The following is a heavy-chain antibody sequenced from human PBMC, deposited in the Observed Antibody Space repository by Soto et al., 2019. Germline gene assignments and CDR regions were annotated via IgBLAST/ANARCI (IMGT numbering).Heavy chain of an antibody. CDR1: GGSFSGYY. Sequence: SETLSLTCAVYGGSFSGYYWSWIRQPPGKGLEWIGEINHSGSTNYNPSLKSRVTISVDTSKNQFSLKLSSVTAADTAVYYCAMTLLRYFDWLSPRYYFDYWGQGTLVTVSS. V-gene: IGHV4-34*01. CDR2: INHSGST. D-gene: IGHD3-9*01. J-gene: IGHJ4*02. CDR3: AMTLLRYFDWLSPRYYFDY.